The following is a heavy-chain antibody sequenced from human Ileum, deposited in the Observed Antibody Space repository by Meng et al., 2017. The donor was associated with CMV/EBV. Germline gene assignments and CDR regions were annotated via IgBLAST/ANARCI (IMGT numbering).Heavy chain of an antibody. CDR1: GFTFSSYA. J-gene: IGHJ4*02. D-gene: IGHD3-10*01. V-gene: IGHV3-23*01. CDR3: AKGEGYYGSGIDY. Sequence: GESLKISCATSGFTFSSYAMSWVRQAPGKGLEWVSAISGSGGSTNYADSVKGRFTISRDNSKNTLYLQMNSVRAEETAVYYCAKGEGYYGSGIDYWGQGTRVTVAS. CDR2: ISGSGGST.